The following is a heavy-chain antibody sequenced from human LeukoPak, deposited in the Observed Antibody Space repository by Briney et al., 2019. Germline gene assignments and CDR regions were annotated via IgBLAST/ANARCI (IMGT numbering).Heavy chain of an antibody. Sequence: HPGGSLRLSCAASGFIFSHYGMHWVRQAPGKGLEWVAVIWSDASNRFYAGSVKGRFTISRDNSQNTLFLQMNSLRAEDTAKYYCARDAQRGFDYSNSLKYWGHGTLVTVSS. CDR1: GFIFSHYG. D-gene: IGHD4-11*01. CDR2: IWSDASNR. J-gene: IGHJ4*01. CDR3: ARDAQRGFDYSNSLKY. V-gene: IGHV3-33*01.